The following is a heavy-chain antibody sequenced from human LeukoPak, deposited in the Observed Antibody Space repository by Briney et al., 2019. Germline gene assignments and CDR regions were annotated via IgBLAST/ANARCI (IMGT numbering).Heavy chain of an antibody. CDR1: GFTFSSYA. D-gene: IGHD3-3*01. CDR3: AKTEGFLEWFASDY. J-gene: IGHJ4*02. Sequence: GSLRLSCAASGFTFSSYAMSWVRQAPGKGLEWVSAISGSGGSTYYADSVKGRFTISRDNSKNTLYLQMNSLRAEDTAVYYCAKTEGFLEWFASDYWGQGTLVTVSS. V-gene: IGHV3-23*01. CDR2: ISGSGGST.